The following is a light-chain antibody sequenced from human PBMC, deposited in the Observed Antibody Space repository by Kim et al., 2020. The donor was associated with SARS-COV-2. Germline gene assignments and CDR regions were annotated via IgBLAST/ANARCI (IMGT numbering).Light chain of an antibody. Sequence: DIQMTQSPPSLSSSVGDRVTITCRASETIRYFINWYQQKPGRAPHLLIYGASYLQRGVPSRFRGSGSGTDFTLTITDLQPEDFATYFCQQSVSTPYTFGQGTKVEIK. CDR1: ETIRYF. CDR2: GAS. V-gene: IGKV1-39*01. CDR3: QQSVSTPYT. J-gene: IGKJ2*01.